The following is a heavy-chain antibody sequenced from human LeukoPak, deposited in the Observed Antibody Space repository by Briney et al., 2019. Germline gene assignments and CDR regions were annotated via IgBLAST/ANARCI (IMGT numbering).Heavy chain of an antibody. CDR2: ISAYNGNT. CDR1: GYTFTSYG. V-gene: IGHV1-18*01. D-gene: IGHD1-26*01. J-gene: IGHJ4*02. CDR3: AISYSGSYCLEY. Sequence: LWASVKVSCKASGYTFTSYGISWVRQAPGQGLEWMGWISAYNGNTNYAQKFQGRVTMTTDTSTSTAYMELRSLRSDDTAVYYCAISYSGSYCLEYWGQGTLVTVSS.